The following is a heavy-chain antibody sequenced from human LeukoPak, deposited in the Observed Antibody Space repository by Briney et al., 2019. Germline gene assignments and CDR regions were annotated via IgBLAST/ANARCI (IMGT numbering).Heavy chain of an antibody. Sequence: SETLSLTCAVYGGSFSGYYWSWIRQPPGKGLEWIGEINHSGSTNYNPSLKRRVTISVDTSKNQFSLKLSSVTAADTAVYYCARGRKITMVRGVIYYFDYWGQGTLVTVSS. CDR3: ARGRKITMVRGVIYYFDY. CDR2: INHSGST. CDR1: GGSFSGYY. J-gene: IGHJ4*02. V-gene: IGHV4-34*01. D-gene: IGHD3-10*01.